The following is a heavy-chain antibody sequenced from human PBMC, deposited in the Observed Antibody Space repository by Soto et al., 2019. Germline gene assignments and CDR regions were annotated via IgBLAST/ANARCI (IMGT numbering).Heavy chain of an antibody. CDR3: ARPFYGSGSYYNGHFDY. CDR2: INHSGST. CDR1: GGSISSYY. Sequence: PSETLSLTCTVSGGSISSYYWSWIRQPPGKGLEWIGEINHSGSTNYNPSLKSRVTISVDTSKNQFSLKLSSVTAADTAVYCCARPFYGSGSYYNGHFDYWGQGTLVTVSS. J-gene: IGHJ4*02. D-gene: IGHD3-10*01. V-gene: IGHV4-34*01.